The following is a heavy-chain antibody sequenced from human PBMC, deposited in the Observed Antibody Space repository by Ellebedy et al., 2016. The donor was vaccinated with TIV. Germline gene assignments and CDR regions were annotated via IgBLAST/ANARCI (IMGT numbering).Heavy chain of an antibody. Sequence: GGSLRLSXAASGFTFSSYSMNWVRQAPGKGLEWVSSISSSSSYIYYADSVKGRFTISRDNSKNTLYLQMNSLRAEDTAVYYCAKVLADYIWGSYRSWGQGTLVTVSS. V-gene: IGHV3-21*04. CDR3: AKVLADYIWGSYRS. J-gene: IGHJ4*02. D-gene: IGHD3-16*02. CDR1: GFTFSSYS. CDR2: ISSSSSYI.